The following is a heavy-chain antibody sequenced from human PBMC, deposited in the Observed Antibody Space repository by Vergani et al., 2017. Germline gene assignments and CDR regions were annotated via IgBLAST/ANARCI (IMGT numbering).Heavy chain of an antibody. V-gene: IGHV4-4*07. Sequence: QLQLQESGPGVVKPSDTLSLTCTVSGGPMSDFYWTWIRPPAGGGLEWIGRIYPNGNGNYNESLRSRLTMSIDTSRSQFSLSLSSVTAADTDVYYCARGKCCVSCPKYNWLAPWGRGILVTVSS. J-gene: IGHJ5*02. CDR2: IYPNGNG. D-gene: IGHD2-2*01. CDR1: GGPMSDFY. CDR3: ARGKCCVSCPKYNWLAP.